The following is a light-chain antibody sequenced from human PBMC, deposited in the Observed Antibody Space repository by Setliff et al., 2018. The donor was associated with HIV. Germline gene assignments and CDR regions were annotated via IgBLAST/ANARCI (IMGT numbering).Light chain of an antibody. CDR3: QQYNNWPPWT. CDR1: HNVSSS. V-gene: IGKV3-15*01. Sequence: ETVLTQSPATLSVSPGERATLSCKSSHNVSSSLAWYRQTSGQAPGLLIYGASTRATGVPARFSGSGSGTEFTLTISALQSEDFAVYYCQQYNNWPPWTFGQGTKVDIK. J-gene: IGKJ1*01. CDR2: GAS.